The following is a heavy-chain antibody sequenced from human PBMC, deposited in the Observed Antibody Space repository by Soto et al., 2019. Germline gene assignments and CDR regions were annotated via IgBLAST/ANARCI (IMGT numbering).Heavy chain of an antibody. V-gene: IGHV4-39*01. CDR2: IYFNGNT. Sequence: QLQLQESGPGLVKPSETRSLTCNVSGVSISDTSYYWGWIRQPPGKGLEWIGTIYFNGNTFYNPSLKSRLTISVDTSKNQISLRLTSVTAAVTAVYYCARQGSYWGQGTLVAVSS. CDR3: ARQGSY. J-gene: IGHJ4*02. CDR1: GVSISDTSYY.